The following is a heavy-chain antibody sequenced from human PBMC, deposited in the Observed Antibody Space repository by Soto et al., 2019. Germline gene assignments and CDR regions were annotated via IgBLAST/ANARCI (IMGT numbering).Heavy chain of an antibody. V-gene: IGHV2-5*02. Sequence: QVTLEESGPTRVKPTQTLTLTCTSSGISLATSGVGVGWVRQPPGKALERLALIYWDDDKRYSPSLRSRLTVTKDTSRNQVVLTMTNMDPVDTATYYCAHRVGLRGNCNGGYFDFWGQGALVTVSS. CDR3: AHRVGLRGNCNGGYFDF. D-gene: IGHD1-1*01. J-gene: IGHJ4*02. CDR1: GISLATSGVG. CDR2: IYWDDDK.